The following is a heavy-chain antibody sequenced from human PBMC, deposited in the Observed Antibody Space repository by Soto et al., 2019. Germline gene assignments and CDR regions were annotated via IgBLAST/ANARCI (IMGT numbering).Heavy chain of an antibody. CDR3: ARVRPVNSGYSDY. J-gene: IGHJ4*02. V-gene: IGHV3-11*01. Sequence: QVQLVESGGGLVKPGGSLRLSCAASGFTFSDYYMSWIRQAPEKGLEWVSYISGGGTTIHYADSVKGRFTVSRDNAKNSMYLQTYSLRAEDTAVYYCARVRPVNSGYSDYWGQGTLVTVSS. CDR1: GFTFSDYY. CDR2: ISGGGTTI. D-gene: IGHD3-22*01.